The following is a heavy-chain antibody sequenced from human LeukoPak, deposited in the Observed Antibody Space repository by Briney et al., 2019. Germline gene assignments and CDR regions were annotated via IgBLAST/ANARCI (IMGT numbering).Heavy chain of an antibody. CDR1: GGSISSGSHW. Sequence: SETLSLTCTVSGGSISSGSHWWTWVRQPAGKGLEWIGRISASGSTNYNPSLKSRVTISIDTSKNQFSLKLSSVTAADTAVYYCARNPHFDWPPPDYWGQGTLVTVSS. CDR2: ISASGST. J-gene: IGHJ4*02. D-gene: IGHD3-9*01. V-gene: IGHV4-61*02. CDR3: ARNPHFDWPPPDY.